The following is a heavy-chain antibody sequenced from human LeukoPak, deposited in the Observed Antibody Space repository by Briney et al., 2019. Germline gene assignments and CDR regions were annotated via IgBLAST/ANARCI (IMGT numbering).Heavy chain of an antibody. CDR1: GGSISNSDYY. CDR3: AREARFVLPVVASGDY. V-gene: IGHV4-39*07. J-gene: IGHJ4*02. Sequence: PSETLSLTCSVSGGSISNSDYYWGWIRQPPGKGLEWIGTMFYNGDTKINPSLSSRVTMSIDTSKNQFSLKVRSVTAADTAVYYCAREARFVLPVVASGDYWGQGTLVTVSS. CDR2: MFYNGDT. D-gene: IGHD2-8*02.